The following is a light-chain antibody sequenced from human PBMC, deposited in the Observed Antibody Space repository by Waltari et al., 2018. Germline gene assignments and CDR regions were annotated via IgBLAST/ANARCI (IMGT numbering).Light chain of an antibody. CDR2: EVI. V-gene: IGLV2-23*02. Sequence: QSALTQPASVSGSPGQSITISCTGTSSDVGFYNLVPWYEQHPDKAPKPMVYEVIERPSGVSSRFAGSKAGNTASLTISGLQAEDEADYYCCSYAGRNIWVFGGGTKLTVL. J-gene: IGLJ3*02. CDR3: CSYAGRNIWV. CDR1: SSDVGFYNL.